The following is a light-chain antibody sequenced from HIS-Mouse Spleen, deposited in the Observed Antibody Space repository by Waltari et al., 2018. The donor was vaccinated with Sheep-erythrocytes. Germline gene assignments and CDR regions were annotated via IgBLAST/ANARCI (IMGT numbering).Light chain of an antibody. J-gene: IGLJ3*02. CDR1: ALPKKY. Sequence: SYELTQPPSVSVSPGQTARITCSGDALPKKYAYWYQQKSGQAPVLVIYEDSKRPSGIHERFSGSSSGTMATLTISGAQVEDEADYYCYSTDSSGNHSWVFGGGTKLTVL. V-gene: IGLV3-10*01. CDR2: EDS. CDR3: YSTDSSGNHSWV.